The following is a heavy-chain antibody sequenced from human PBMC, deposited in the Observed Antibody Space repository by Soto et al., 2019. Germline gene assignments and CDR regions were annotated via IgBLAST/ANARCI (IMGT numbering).Heavy chain of an antibody. V-gene: IGHV6-1*01. CDR2: TYYRSKWYN. D-gene: IGHD2-2*01. CDR3: ARDPNIVVVPAATPRYYGMDV. CDR1: GDSVSSNSAA. J-gene: IGHJ6*02. Sequence: PSQTLSLTCAISGDSVSSNSAAWNWIRQSPSRGLEWLGRTYYRSKWYNDYAVSVKSRITINPDTSKNQFSLQLNSVTPEDTAVYYCARDPNIVVVPAATPRYYGMDVWGQGTTVTASS.